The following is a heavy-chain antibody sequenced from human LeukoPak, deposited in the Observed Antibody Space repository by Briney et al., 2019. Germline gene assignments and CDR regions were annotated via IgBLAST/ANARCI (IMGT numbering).Heavy chain of an antibody. Sequence: GRSLRLSCAASGFTFSSYGMHWVRQAPGKGLEWVAVISYDGSNKYYADSVKGRFTISRDNSKNTLYLQMNSLRAEDTAVYYCARLYYYDSSGYYVDDLVFDYWGQGTLVTVSS. V-gene: IGHV3-30*03. J-gene: IGHJ4*02. CDR1: GFTFSSYG. D-gene: IGHD3-22*01. CDR3: ARLYYYDSSGYYVDDLVFDY. CDR2: ISYDGSNK.